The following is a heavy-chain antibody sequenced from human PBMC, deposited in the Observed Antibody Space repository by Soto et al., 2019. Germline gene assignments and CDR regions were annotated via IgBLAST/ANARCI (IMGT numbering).Heavy chain of an antibody. Sequence: GGSLRLSCAASGFTLSRYGMHWVRQAPGKGLEWVAVISFEGNTQYYADSVKGRFTISRDNSKDTLSLQIHSLRPEDTAVYYCARGAEHQLLSRDYFYGMDVWGQGTTVTVSS. V-gene: IGHV3-30*05. CDR1: GFTLSRYG. J-gene: IGHJ6*02. CDR3: ARGAEHQLLSRDYFYGMDV. D-gene: IGHD1-1*01. CDR2: ISFEGNTQ.